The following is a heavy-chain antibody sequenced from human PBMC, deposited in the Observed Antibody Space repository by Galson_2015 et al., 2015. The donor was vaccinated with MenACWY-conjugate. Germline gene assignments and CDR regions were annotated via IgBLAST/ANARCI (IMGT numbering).Heavy chain of an antibody. CDR3: ARPPPGVRGMDV. Sequence: QSGAEVKKPGESLQISCKGSGYSFSTYWIAWVRQLPGKGLEWMGLISPGDSNTRYSPAFHGQVTISADKSISTAYLQLHSLQASDTAMYYCARPPPGVRGMDVWGQGTSVTVSS. D-gene: IGHD2-8*01. J-gene: IGHJ6*02. CDR2: ISPGDSNT. CDR1: GYSFSTYW. V-gene: IGHV5-51*01.